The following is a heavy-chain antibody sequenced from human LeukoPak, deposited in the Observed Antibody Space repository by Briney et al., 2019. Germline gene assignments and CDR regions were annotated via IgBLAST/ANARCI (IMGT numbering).Heavy chain of an antibody. CDR1: GGTFSSYA. D-gene: IGHD5-24*01. J-gene: IGHJ4*02. V-gene: IGHV1-2*02. Sequence: ASVKVSCKASGGTFSSYAISWVRQAPGQGLEWMGWINPNTGEINYAQKFQGRVTMTRDTSVSTAYMQLSSLRSEDTAVYYCASGDNCDYWGQGTLVTVSS. CDR2: INPNTGEI. CDR3: ASGDNCDY.